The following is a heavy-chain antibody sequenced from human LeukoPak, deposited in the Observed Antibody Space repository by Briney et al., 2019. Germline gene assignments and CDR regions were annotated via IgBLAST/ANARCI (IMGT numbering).Heavy chain of an antibody. J-gene: IGHJ4*02. D-gene: IGHD4-17*01. V-gene: IGHV1-69*04. CDR1: GGTFSSYA. Sequence: GASVKVSCKASGGTFSSYAISWVRQAPGQGLEWMGRIIPILGIANYAQKFQGRVTITADKSTSTAYMELSSLRSEDTAVYYCAREGLYGDYSGYWGQGTLVTVTS. CDR3: AREGLYGDYSGY. CDR2: IIPILGIA.